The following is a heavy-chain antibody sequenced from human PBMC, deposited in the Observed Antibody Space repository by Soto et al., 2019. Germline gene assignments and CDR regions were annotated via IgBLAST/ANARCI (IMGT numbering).Heavy chain of an antibody. J-gene: IGHJ4*02. V-gene: IGHV3-33*01. Sequence: PGGSLRLSCAASGFTFSSYGMHWVRQAPGKGLEWVAVIWYDGSNKYYADSVKGRFTISRDNSKNTLYLQMNSLRAEDTAVYYCARDQRYSYGYRLDYWGQGTLVTVSS. CDR1: GFTFSSYG. D-gene: IGHD5-18*01. CDR2: IWYDGSNK. CDR3: ARDQRYSYGYRLDY.